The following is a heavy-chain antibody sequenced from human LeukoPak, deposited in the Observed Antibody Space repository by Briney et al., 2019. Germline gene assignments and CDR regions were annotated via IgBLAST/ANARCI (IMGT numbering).Heavy chain of an antibody. J-gene: IGHJ4*02. CDR2: INPSGDST. CDR1: GDTFTSYY. Sequence: GASVKVSCKASGDTFTSYYMHWVRQAPGQGLEWMGIINPSGDSTSYAQKFQGRVTMTRDTSTSTVYMELSSLRSEDTAVYYCARAPQRTFGYWGQGTLVTVSS. CDR3: ARAPQRTFGY. V-gene: IGHV1-46*01.